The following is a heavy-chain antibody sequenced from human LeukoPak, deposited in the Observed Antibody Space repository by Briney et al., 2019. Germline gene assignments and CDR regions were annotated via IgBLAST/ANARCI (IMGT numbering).Heavy chain of an antibody. V-gene: IGHV4-61*10. CDR3: AREDAQEGANSFDI. CDR1: GGSVSSGHYS. CDR2: IYYSGNT. J-gene: IGHJ3*02. D-gene: IGHD2-15*01. Sequence: SQTLTLTCTVSGGSVSSGHYSWTWMRQPAGKGLEWIGYIYYSGNTNYSPSFKSRVTITVDTSKNQFSLKLGSVTAADTAVYYCAREDAQEGANSFDIWGQGTMVTVSS.